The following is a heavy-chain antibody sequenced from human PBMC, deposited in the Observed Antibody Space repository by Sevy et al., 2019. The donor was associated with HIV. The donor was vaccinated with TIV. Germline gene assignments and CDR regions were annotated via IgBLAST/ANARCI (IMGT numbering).Heavy chain of an antibody. CDR2: IYSGGST. CDR1: GFTVSSNY. V-gene: IGHV3-53*01. D-gene: IGHD5-18*01. J-gene: IGHJ6*03. Sequence: GGSLRLSCAASGFTVSSNYMSWVRQAPGKGLEWVSVIYSGGSTYYADTVKGRFTISRDNSKNTLYLQMNSLRAEDTAVYYCARIGVDTAMVTFHYYYMDVWGKGPTVTVSS. CDR3: ARIGVDTAMVTFHYYYMDV.